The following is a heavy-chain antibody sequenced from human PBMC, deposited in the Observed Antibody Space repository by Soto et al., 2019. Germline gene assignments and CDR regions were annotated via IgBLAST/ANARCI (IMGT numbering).Heavy chain of an antibody. CDR2: IIPVFGTT. D-gene: IGHD2-2*01. CDR1: GGTFSNYT. V-gene: IGHV1-69*01. CDR3: ARSSSYIVVRNPTGQQDYYGMDV. Sequence: QVQLVQSGAEVKKPGSSVKVFCKASGGTFSNYTISWVRQAPGQGLEWMGGIIPVFGTTDYEQKFQGRVTITADGSTSKAYMTMSSLRSADTAVYYCARSSSYIVVRNPTGQQDYYGMDVWGQGTTVTGSS. J-gene: IGHJ6*02.